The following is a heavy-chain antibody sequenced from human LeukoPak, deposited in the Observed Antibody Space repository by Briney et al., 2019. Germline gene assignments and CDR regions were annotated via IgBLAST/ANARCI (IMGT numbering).Heavy chain of an antibody. CDR1: GYTFTSYA. CDR3: ASHIAAAGTVAFDI. D-gene: IGHD6-13*01. V-gene: IGHV7-4-1*02. J-gene: IGHJ3*02. CDR2: INTNTGNP. Sequence: ASEKVSCKASGYTFTSYAMNWVRQAPGQGLEWMGWINTNTGNPTYAQGFTGRFVFSLDTSVSTAYLQISSLKAEDTAVYYCASHIAAAGTVAFDIWGQGTMVTVSS.